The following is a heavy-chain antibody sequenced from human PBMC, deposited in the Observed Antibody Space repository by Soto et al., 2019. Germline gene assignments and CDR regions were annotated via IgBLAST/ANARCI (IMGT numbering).Heavy chain of an antibody. CDR3: ARAYGDYGNWYFDL. Sequence: EVRLVESGGGLMQPGGSLRLSCAASGFSVSTNYMTWVRQAPEKGLEWVSVTYTGGTTYYADSVKGRFTISRDNSKNTLYLQMGSLRGEDRAVYYWARAYGDYGNWYFDLWGRGTLVTVSS. J-gene: IGHJ2*01. V-gene: IGHV3-53*01. CDR2: TYTGGTT. D-gene: IGHD4-17*01. CDR1: GFSVSTNY.